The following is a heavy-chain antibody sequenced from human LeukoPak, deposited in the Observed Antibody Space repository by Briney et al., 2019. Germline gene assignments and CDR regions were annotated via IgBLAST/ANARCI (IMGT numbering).Heavy chain of an antibody. CDR1: GATVSSNY. CDR3: ARDFSGY. J-gene: IGHJ4*01. CDR2: IYSGGAT. V-gene: IGHV3-66*01. Sequence: GGSLRLSCVVSGATVSSNYRSWVRQAPGKGLEWVSVIYSGGATYYADSVKGRFTISRDISQNTLYLQMNDLRAEDTAVYYCARDFSGYWGQGTLVTVSS. D-gene: IGHD3-10*01.